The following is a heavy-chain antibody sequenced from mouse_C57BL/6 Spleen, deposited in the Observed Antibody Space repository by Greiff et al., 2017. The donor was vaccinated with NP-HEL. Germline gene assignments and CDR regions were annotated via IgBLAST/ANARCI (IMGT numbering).Heavy chain of an antibody. J-gene: IGHJ1*03. V-gene: IGHV14-1*01. Sequence: EVQLQQSGAELVRPGASVKLSCTASGFNIKDYYMHWVKQRPEQGLEWIGRIDPEDGDTEYAPKFQGKATMTADTSSNTAYLQLRSLTSEETAVYYCNQGAGASYRYFDVGGTGTTVTVSS. CDR1: GFNIKDYY. CDR2: IDPEDGDT. D-gene: IGHD6-2*01. CDR3: NQGAGASYRYFDV.